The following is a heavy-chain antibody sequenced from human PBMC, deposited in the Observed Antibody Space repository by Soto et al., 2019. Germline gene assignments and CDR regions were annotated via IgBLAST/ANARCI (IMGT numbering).Heavy chain of an antibody. Sequence: QITLKESGPTLVKPTQTLTLTCTFSGFSLSSSGESVGWIRQPPGKALEWLALLYWNGIERYSPSLKSRLTVFKDASKSQVVLTMTNMDPVDTATYFCAHVDPLDFHYWGQGTLVTVSP. D-gene: IGHD5-12*01. V-gene: IGHV2-5*01. CDR1: GFSLSSSGES. J-gene: IGHJ4*02. CDR2: LYWNGIE. CDR3: AHVDPLDFHY.